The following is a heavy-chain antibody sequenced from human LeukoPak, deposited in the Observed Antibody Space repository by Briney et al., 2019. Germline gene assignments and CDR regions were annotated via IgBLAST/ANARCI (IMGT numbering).Heavy chain of an antibody. CDR3: ARDHRYCSSTSCYTDKIYYYYGMDV. CDR1: GGSISSYY. V-gene: IGHV4-59*01. CDR2: IYYSGST. J-gene: IGHJ6*02. D-gene: IGHD2-2*02. Sequence: SETLSLTCTVSGGSISSYYWSWIRQPPGKGLAWIGYIYYSGSTNYNPSLKSRVTISVDTSKNQFSLKLSSVTAADTAVYYCARDHRYCSSTSCYTDKIYYYYGMDVWGQGTTVTVSS.